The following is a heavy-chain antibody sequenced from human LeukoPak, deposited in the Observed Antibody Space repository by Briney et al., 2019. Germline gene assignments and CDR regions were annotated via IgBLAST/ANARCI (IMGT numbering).Heavy chain of an antibody. CDR3: ARDARAVAGTIFSLRSPKTIYYFDY. CDR2: IYYSGST. J-gene: IGHJ4*02. Sequence: SETLSLTCAVYGGSFSGYYWSWIRQPPGKGLEWIGYIYYSGSTNYNPSLKSRVTISVDTSKSQFSLKLSSVTAADTAVYYCARDARAVAGTIFSLRSPKTIYYFDYWGQGTLVTVS. CDR1: GGSFSGYY. V-gene: IGHV4-59*12. D-gene: IGHD6-19*01.